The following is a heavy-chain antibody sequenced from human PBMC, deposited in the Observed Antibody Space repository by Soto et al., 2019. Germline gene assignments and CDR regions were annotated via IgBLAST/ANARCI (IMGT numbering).Heavy chain of an antibody. J-gene: IGHJ4*02. CDR1: SAPITKYY. CDR2: THHSGYI. CDR3: GRLQHFINWCFDS. V-gene: IGHV4-4*09. Sequence: QAQLQESGPGLVKPSETLSLTCTVSSAPITKYYWGWVRQAPGRGLEWIGFTHHSGYISYSPSLKSRVTMSVDPSKNQVSLKLASVTAADTAVYYCGRLQHFINWCFDSWGQGVLVTVSS. D-gene: IGHD3-3*02.